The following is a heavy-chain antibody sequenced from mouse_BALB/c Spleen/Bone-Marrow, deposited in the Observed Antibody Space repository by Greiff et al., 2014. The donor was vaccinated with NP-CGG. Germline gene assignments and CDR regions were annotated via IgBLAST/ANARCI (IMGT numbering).Heavy chain of an antibody. CDR1: GYSITSGYY. Sequence: EVKVEESRPGLVKPSQSLSLTCSVTGYSITSGYYWNWIRQFPGNKLEWLGYISYDGSNHHNPSLTNRVSITRDTSKNQFFLKLNSVTTEDTATYYCASVEVHAMDYWGQGTSVTVSS. CDR2: ISYDGSN. CDR3: ASVEVHAMDY. J-gene: IGHJ4*01. D-gene: IGHD2-14*01. V-gene: IGHV3-6*02.